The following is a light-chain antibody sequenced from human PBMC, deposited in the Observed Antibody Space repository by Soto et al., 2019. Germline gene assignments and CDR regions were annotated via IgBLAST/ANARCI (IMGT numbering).Light chain of an antibody. V-gene: IGKV3-11*01. CDR1: QSVSSY. CDR2: DAS. Sequence: EIVLTQSPATLSLSPGERATLSCRASQSVSSYLAWYQQKPGQSPRLLIYDASNRATGIPARFSGSGSGTDFTLTISSLEPEDFAVYYCQQRSNWRWLTFGGGTRLEIK. J-gene: IGKJ5*01. CDR3: QQRSNWRWLT.